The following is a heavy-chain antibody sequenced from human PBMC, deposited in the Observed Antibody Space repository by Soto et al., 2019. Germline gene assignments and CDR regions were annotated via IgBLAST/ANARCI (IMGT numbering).Heavy chain of an antibody. D-gene: IGHD2-15*01. Sequence: QVQLVESGGGVVQPGRSLRLSCAASGFTFSSYAMHWVRQAPGKGLEWVAVISYDGSNKYYADSVKGRFTISRDNSKNTLYLHMNSLRAEDTAVYYGARDTRARNAFDIWGQGTMVTVSS. CDR3: ARDTRARNAFDI. CDR1: GFTFSSYA. CDR2: ISYDGSNK. J-gene: IGHJ3*02. V-gene: IGHV3-30-3*01.